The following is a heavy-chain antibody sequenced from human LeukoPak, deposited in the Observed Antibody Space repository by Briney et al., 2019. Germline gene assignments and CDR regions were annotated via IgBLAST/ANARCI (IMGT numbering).Heavy chain of an antibody. CDR2: IWYDGSNK. CDR1: GFTFSSYG. D-gene: IGHD5-24*01. Sequence: GGSLRLSCAASGFTFSSYGMHWVRQAPGKGLEWVAVIWYDGSNKYYADSVKGRFTISRDNSKNTLYLQMNSLRAEDTAVYFCAKTRNQQEMATAYFDYWGQGTLVTVS. CDR3: AKTRNQQEMATAYFDY. J-gene: IGHJ4*02. V-gene: IGHV3-33*06.